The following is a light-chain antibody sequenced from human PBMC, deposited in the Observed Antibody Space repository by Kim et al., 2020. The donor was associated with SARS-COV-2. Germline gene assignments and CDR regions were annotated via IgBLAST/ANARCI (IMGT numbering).Light chain of an antibody. CDR1: SGQSSYT. CDR3: QTWGTGDSGVV. J-gene: IGLJ2*01. CDR2: LKSDGDH. Sequence: VKLPGALSSGQSSYTLARHQQQQEKGPGYLMKLKSDGDHSKGDGIPDRFSGSSSGAERYLTISSLQSEDEADYYCQTWGTGDSGVVFGGGTQLTVL. V-gene: IGLV4-69*01.